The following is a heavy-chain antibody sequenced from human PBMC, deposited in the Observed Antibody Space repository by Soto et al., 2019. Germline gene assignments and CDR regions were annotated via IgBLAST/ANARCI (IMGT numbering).Heavy chain of an antibody. CDR2: IYYSGST. V-gene: IGHV4-61*08. CDR1: GGSISSGGYY. J-gene: IGHJ4*02. Sequence: PSETLSLTCTVSGGSISSGGYYWSWIRQHPGKGLEWIGYIYYSGSTNYNPSLKSRVTISVDTSKNQFSLKLSSVTAADTAVYYCARDPSRLPGYYYFDYWGQGTLVTVSS. CDR3: ARDPSRLPGYYYFDY. D-gene: IGHD2-21*01.